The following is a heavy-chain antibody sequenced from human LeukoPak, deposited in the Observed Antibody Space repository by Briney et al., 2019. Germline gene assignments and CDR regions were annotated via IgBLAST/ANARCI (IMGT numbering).Heavy chain of an antibody. D-gene: IGHD3-22*01. Sequence: ASVKVSCKASGYTFTSYAMHWVRQAPGQRLEWMGWINAGNGNTKYSQKFQGRVTITRDTSASTAYMELSSLRSEDTAVYYCARPGLFSPGCFDYWGQGTLVTVSS. CDR3: ARPGLFSPGCFDY. J-gene: IGHJ4*02. CDR1: GYTFTSYA. CDR2: INAGNGNT. V-gene: IGHV1-3*01.